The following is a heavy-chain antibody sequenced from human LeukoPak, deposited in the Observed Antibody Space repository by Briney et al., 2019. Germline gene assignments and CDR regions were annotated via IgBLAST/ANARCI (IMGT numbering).Heavy chain of an antibody. Sequence: GGSLRLSCAASGFTFSDYYMGWIRQAPGKGLEWVSYISSSGTSMYYADSVKGRFTISRDNAKNSLFLQMNSLRAEDTAVYYCARDRDSSSWYSYYFDYWGQGTLVTVSS. CDR2: ISSSGTSM. CDR1: GFTFSDYY. CDR3: ARDRDSSSWYSYYFDY. J-gene: IGHJ4*02. D-gene: IGHD6-13*01. V-gene: IGHV3-11*01.